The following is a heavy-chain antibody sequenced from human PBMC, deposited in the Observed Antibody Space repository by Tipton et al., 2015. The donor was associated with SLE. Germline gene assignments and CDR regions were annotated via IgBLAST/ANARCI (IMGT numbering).Heavy chain of an antibody. D-gene: IGHD6-19*01. CDR1: GGSFSGYY. Sequence: TLSLTCAVYGGSFSGYYWSWIRQPPGKGLEWIGEINHSGSTNYNPSLKSRVTISVDTSKNQFSLKLSSVTAADTAAYYCARGEQWLVFAFDIWGQGTMVTVSS. CDR3: ARGEQWLVFAFDI. J-gene: IGHJ3*02. V-gene: IGHV4-34*01. CDR2: INHSGST.